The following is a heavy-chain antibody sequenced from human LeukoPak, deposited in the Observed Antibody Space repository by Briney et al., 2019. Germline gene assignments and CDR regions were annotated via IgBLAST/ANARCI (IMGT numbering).Heavy chain of an antibody. CDR1: GGSISSSSYY. J-gene: IGHJ4*02. CDR2: IYHSGST. D-gene: IGHD3-3*01. Sequence: PSETLSLTCTVSGGSISSSSYYWGWIRQPPGKGLEWIGSIYHSGSTYYNPSLKSRVTISVDTSKNQFSLKLSSVTAADTAVYYCARDPLCDFWSGYLCPLDYWGQGTLVTVSS. V-gene: IGHV4-39*07. CDR3: ARDPLCDFWSGYLCPLDY.